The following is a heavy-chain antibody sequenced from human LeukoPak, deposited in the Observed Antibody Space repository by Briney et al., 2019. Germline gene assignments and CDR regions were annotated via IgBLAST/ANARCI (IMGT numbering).Heavy chain of an antibody. CDR3: TRDPQPIAAAGYFDY. CDR2: VRSNIYGGTT. J-gene: IGHJ4*02. CDR1: GFTFGDYP. D-gene: IGHD6-13*01. V-gene: IGHV3-49*04. Sequence: GGSLRLSCGASGFTFGDYPMSWVRQAPGKGLEWVGFVRSNIYGGTTQYAASVKGRFTISRDDSKSIAYLQMNSLKTEDTAVYYCTRDPQPIAAAGYFDYWGQGTLVTVSS.